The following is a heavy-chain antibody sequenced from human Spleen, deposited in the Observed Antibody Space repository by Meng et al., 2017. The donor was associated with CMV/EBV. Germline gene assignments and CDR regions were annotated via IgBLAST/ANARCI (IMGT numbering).Heavy chain of an antibody. J-gene: IGHJ5*02. V-gene: IGHV4-61*08. D-gene: IGHD2-2*02. CDR3: ARVRREKIRYCSSTSCYTTWFDP. CDR1: GGSVSSGGFY. CDR2: IYCTGNT. Sequence: GSLRLSCTVSGGSVSSGGFYWSWIRQPPGKGLEWIEYIYCTGNTNYNPSLKSRVTISVDTSKNQFSLKLSSVTAADTAVYYCARVRREKIRYCSSTSCYTTWFDPWGQGTLVTVSS.